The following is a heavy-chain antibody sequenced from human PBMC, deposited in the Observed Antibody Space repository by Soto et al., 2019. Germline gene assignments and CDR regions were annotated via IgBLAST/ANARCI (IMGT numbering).Heavy chain of an antibody. D-gene: IGHD6-19*01. V-gene: IGHV4-31*03. CDR1: GGSISSGGYY. J-gene: IGHJ1*01. CDR2: IYYSGST. CDR3: ARTMVGYSSGWRLEYFQH. Sequence: SETLSLTCTVSGGSISSGGYYWSWIRQHPGKGLEWIGYIYYSGSTYYNPSLKSRVTISVDTSKNQFSLKLSSVTAADTAVYYCARTMVGYSSGWRLEYFQHWGQGTLVTVSS.